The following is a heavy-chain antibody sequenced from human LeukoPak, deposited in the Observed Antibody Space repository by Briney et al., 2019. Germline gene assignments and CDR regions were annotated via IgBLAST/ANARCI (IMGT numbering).Heavy chain of an antibody. CDR1: GGTFSSYA. D-gene: IGHD1-14*01. J-gene: IGHJ5*02. CDR3: ARERREPKEYNWFDP. V-gene: IGHV1-69*13. Sequence: ASVKVSCKASGGTFSSYAISWVRQAPGQGLEWMGGIIPIFGTANYAQKFQGRVTITADESTSTAYMELSSLRSEDTAVYYCARERREPKEYNWFDPWGQGTLVTVSS. CDR2: IIPIFGTA.